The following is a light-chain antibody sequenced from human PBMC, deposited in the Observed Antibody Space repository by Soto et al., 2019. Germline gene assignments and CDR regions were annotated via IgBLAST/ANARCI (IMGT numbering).Light chain of an antibody. V-gene: IGLV1-40*01. Sequence: QSVLTQPPSVSGAPGQRVTISCAGSDSNIGAGSDVHWYQHLPGTAPKLLIYENSNLPSGVPDRFSGSKSGTSGSLDITGLQAEDEADYYCQSYDSSLSVWMFGGGTKVTVL. J-gene: IGLJ3*02. CDR3: QSYDSSLSVWM. CDR2: ENS. CDR1: DSNIGAGSD.